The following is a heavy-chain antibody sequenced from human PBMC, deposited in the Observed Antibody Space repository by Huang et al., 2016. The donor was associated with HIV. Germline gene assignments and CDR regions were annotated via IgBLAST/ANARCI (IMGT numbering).Heavy chain of an antibody. CDR3: ARRDDYYDSRGP. J-gene: IGHJ5*02. Sequence: QLQLQESGPGLVRPSETLSLTCTVSRGSISSDNSYWGWIRQPPGQGLEWSGHIYNDGTTYYSPSLKSRVTIFIDGSINQFSLRLRSVTAADTAVYFCARRDDYYDSRGPWGQGALVTVSS. V-gene: IGHV4-39*01. CDR1: RGSISSDNSY. CDR2: IYNDGTT. D-gene: IGHD3-22*01.